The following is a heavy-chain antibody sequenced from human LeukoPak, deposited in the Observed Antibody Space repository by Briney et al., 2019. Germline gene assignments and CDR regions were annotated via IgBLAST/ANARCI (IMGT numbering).Heavy chain of an antibody. V-gene: IGHV3-23*01. D-gene: IGHD6-19*01. CDR2: ISGSGGST. Sequence: GGSLRLSCAASGVTLRNYGVSWVRQAPGKGLEWVSAISGSGGSTNYADSVKGRFTISRDNSKNTLYLQMNSLRAEDTAVYYCARDPADHFDYWGQGTLVTVSS. J-gene: IGHJ4*02. CDR3: ARDPADHFDY. CDR1: GVTLRNYG.